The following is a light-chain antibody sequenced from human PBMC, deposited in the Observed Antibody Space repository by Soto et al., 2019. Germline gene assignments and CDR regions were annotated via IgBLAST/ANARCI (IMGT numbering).Light chain of an antibody. CDR2: KAS. CDR3: QQYNGYRLA. CDR1: QSISNW. Sequence: DIQMTQSPSSLSASVGDRVTFTCRASQSISNWLAWYQQKPGKAPKLLIYKASTLESGVPSRFSGGGSGTEFTLTISSLQADDFAIYYCQQYNGYRLAFGGGTKVEIK. J-gene: IGKJ4*01. V-gene: IGKV1-5*03.